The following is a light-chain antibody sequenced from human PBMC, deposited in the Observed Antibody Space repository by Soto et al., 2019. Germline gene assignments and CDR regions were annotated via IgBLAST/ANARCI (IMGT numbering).Light chain of an antibody. CDR2: DAS. CDR3: QQRSSWPRT. Sequence: EIVLTQSPATLSLSPGDGATLSCRASQSVGRYLAWYQQKPGQAPRLLMYDASNRATGIPARFSGSGSGTDFTLTISSLEPEDFALYYCQQRSSWPRTFGRGTKVEIK. CDR1: QSVGRY. V-gene: IGKV3-11*01. J-gene: IGKJ1*01.